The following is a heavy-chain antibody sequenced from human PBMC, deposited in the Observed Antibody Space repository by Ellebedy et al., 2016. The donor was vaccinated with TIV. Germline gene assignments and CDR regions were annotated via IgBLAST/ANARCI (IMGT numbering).Heavy chain of an antibody. CDR2: ISYDGSNK. J-gene: IGHJ6*02. CDR3: AKSRMDV. CDR1: GFTFSSYG. V-gene: IGHV3-30*18. Sequence: GESLKISXAASGFTFSSYGMHWVRQAPGKGLEGVAVISYDGSNKYYADPVKGRFTISRDNSKNTLYLQMNSLRAEDTAVYYCAKSRMDVWGQGTTVTVSS.